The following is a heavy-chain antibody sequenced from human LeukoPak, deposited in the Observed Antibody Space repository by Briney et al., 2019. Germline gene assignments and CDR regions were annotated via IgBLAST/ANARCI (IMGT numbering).Heavy chain of an antibody. V-gene: IGHV3-53*01. J-gene: IGHJ6*03. Sequence: GGSLRLSCAVSGFTVSSNYMGWVRQAPGKGLEWVSVLYASGSIYYANSVKGRFSISRDNSENTLFLQMNTLRAEDTAVYYCARLEKNSYYMDVWGKGTTVTVSS. CDR3: ARLEKNSYYMDV. CDR2: LYASGSI. CDR1: GFTVSSNY. D-gene: IGHD1-1*01.